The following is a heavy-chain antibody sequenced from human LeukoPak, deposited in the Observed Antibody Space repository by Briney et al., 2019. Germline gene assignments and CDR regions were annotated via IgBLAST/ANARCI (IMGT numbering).Heavy chain of an antibody. CDR2: IYHSGST. Sequence: SETLSLTCTVSGGSISSGDYYWSWIRQPPGKGLEWIGYIYHSGSTYYNPSLKSRVTISVDRSKNQFSLKLSSVTAADTAVYYCASSTTYYFGYWGQGTLVTVSS. D-gene: IGHD1-1*01. J-gene: IGHJ4*02. V-gene: IGHV4-30-2*01. CDR1: GGSISSGDYY. CDR3: ASSTTYYFGY.